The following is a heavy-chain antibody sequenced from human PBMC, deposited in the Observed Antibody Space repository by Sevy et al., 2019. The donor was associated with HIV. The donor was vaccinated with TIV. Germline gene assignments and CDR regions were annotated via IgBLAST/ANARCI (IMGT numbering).Heavy chain of an antibody. D-gene: IGHD3-22*01. Sequence: GESLKISCVASGFTFSNYVMNWVRQAPGKGLEWVSTIFRGGDGTYYADSVKGRFTISRDNSKDTVYLQLSSLRADDTAVYYCAGALYDSSGSFDALDIWGQGTMVTVSS. V-gene: IGHV3-23*01. J-gene: IGHJ3*02. CDR3: AGALYDSSGSFDALDI. CDR1: GFTFSNYV. CDR2: IFRGGDGT.